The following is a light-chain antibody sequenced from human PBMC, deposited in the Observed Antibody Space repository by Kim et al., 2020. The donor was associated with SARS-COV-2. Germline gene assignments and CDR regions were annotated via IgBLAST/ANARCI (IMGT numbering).Light chain of an antibody. J-gene: IGLJ3*02. Sequence: SYELTQPLSESVALGQTARITCGGSSIGAKSVHWYQQKPGQAPVLVIYRDRNRPSGIPERFSGSNSGNTATLTISRAQAGDEADYYCHDWDSNTAGFGGG. CDR1: SIGAKS. CDR2: RDR. V-gene: IGLV3-9*01. CDR3: HDWDSNTAG.